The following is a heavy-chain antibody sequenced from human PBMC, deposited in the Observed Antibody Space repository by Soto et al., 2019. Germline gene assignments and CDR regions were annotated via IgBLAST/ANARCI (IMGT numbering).Heavy chain of an antibody. CDR3: ARAVAGPHRGFDY. Sequence: SETLSLTCTVSGGSISSYYWSWIRQPPGKGLEWIGYIYYSGSTNYNPSLKSRVTISVDTSKNQFSLKLSSVTAADTAVYYCARAVAGPHRGFDYWGQGTLVTVSS. CDR1: GGSISSYY. D-gene: IGHD6-19*01. J-gene: IGHJ4*02. V-gene: IGHV4-59*01. CDR2: IYYSGST.